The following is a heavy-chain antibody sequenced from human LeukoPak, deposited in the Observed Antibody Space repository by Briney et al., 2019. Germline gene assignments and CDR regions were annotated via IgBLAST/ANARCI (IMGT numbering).Heavy chain of an antibody. V-gene: IGHV3-9*01. CDR1: GFTFDGCA. CDR2: ISWNSGSI. J-gene: IGHJ4*02. D-gene: IGHD3-22*01. Sequence: GRSLRLSCAASGFTFDGCAMHWVRQAPGKGLEWVSGISWNSGSIGYADSVKGRFTISRDNAKNSLYLQMNSLRAEDTALYYCAKATPNYYYDSTGYLGYWGQGTLVTVSS. CDR3: AKATPNYYYDSTGYLGY.